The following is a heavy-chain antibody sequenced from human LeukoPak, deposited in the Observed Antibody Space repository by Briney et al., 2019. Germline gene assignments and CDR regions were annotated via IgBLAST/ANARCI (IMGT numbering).Heavy chain of an antibody. CDR2: SNSDGSTT. D-gene: IGHD5-12*01. CDR1: GFTLSSYW. CDR3: VRGPYSGWTGFDY. Sequence: PGGTLTLSCAASGFTLSSYWMHWVRQAPGKGLVWVSRSNSDGSTTNYADSVKGRFTISRDNAQNTLHLQMNGLRAEDTAVYYCVRGPYSGWTGFDYWGQGALVTVSS. V-gene: IGHV3-74*01. J-gene: IGHJ4*02.